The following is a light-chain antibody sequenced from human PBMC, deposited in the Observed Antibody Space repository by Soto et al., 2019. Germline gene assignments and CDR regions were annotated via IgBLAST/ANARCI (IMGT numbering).Light chain of an antibody. CDR1: SSDVGAYNY. Sequence: QSALTQPASVSGSPGQSIAISCTGTSSDVGAYNYVSWYQQHPGKAPKLMIYDVSNRPSGVSDHFSGSKSGNTASLTISGLQAEDEADYYCSSYTTSDTYVFGSGTKVTVL. CDR2: DVS. CDR3: SSYTTSDTYV. J-gene: IGLJ1*01. V-gene: IGLV2-14*01.